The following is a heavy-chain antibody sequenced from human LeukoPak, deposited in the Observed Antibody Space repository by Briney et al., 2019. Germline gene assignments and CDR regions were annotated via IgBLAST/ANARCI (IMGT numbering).Heavy chain of an antibody. CDR1: GGTFSSYA. J-gene: IGHJ6*02. D-gene: IGHD6-19*01. CDR2: IIPILGIA. Sequence: SVKVSCKASGGTFSSYAISWVRQAPGQGLEWMGRIIPILGIANYAQKFQGRVTITADKSTSTAYMELSSLRSEDTAVYYCATDSSGKSYGMDVWGQGTTVTVSS. CDR3: ATDSSGKSYGMDV. V-gene: IGHV1-69*04.